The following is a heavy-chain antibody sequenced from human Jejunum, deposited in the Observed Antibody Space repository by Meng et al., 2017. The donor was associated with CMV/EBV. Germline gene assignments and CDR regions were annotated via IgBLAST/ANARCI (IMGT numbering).Heavy chain of an antibody. CDR1: GLTFSNFG. D-gene: IGHD6-19*01. V-gene: IGHV3-33*01. Sequence: ASGLTFSNFGMHWVRHAPGKGLEWVADIWYHGRDMYYTDSVKGRLTISRDDSKSTVYLQMNSLRVEDTAVYYCARDLAVGRIWFDPWGQGTLVTVSS. CDR2: IWYHGRDM. J-gene: IGHJ5*02. CDR3: ARDLAVGRIWFDP.